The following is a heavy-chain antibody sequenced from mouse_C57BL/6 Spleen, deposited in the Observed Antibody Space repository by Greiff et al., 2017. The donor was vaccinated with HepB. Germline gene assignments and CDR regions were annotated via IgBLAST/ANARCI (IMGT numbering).Heavy chain of an antibody. Sequence: VQLQQSGAELVRPGASVKLSCKASGYTFTDYYINWVKQRPGQGLEWIARIYPGSGNTYYNEKFKGKATLTAEKSSSTAYMQLSSLTSEDSAVYCCARGELGGYFEVWGTRTTVTVSS. V-gene: IGHV1-76*01. D-gene: IGHD4-1*01. CDR1: GYTFTDYY. CDR2: IYPGSGNT. CDR3: ARGELGGYFEV. J-gene: IGHJ1*03.